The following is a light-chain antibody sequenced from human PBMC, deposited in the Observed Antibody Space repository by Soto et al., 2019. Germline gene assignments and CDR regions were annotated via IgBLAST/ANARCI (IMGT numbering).Light chain of an antibody. J-gene: IGKJ4*01. CDR1: QSISRD. V-gene: IGKV1-39*01. Sequence: DIQMTQSPFSLSASVGDRVTITCRASQSISRDLNWYQQKPGKAPNLLIYAASTLESGVPSRFSGSGSGTDFTLTISSLQLEDFATYYCQQNYSTPLAFGGATKVDIK. CDR2: AAS. CDR3: QQNYSTPLA.